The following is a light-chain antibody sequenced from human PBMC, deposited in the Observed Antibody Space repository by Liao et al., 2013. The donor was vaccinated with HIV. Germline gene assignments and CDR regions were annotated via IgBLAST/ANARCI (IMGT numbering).Light chain of an antibody. CDR3: QAWDRNTAI. CDR1: NIGSTS. CDR2: YDS. J-gene: IGLJ2*01. Sequence: SYVLTQPPSVSVAPGKTARITCGGDNIGSTSVHWYQQKPGQAPMLVIYYDSDRPSGIPERFSGSNSGNTATLTISGTQPTDEADYYCQAWDRNTAIFGGGTEADRP. V-gene: IGLV3-21*01.